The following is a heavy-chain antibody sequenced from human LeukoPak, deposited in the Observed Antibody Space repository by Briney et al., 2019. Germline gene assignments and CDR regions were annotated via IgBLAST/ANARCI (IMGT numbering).Heavy chain of an antibody. CDR2: IWYDGSNK. D-gene: IGHD1-26*01. Sequence: GGSLRLSCTASGFSFNNYGMHWVRQAPGKGLEWVAVIWYDGSNKYYADSVKGRFTISRDNSKNTLYLQMNSLRAEDTAVYYCASTMGATRSLDYWGQGTLVTVSS. J-gene: IGHJ4*02. CDR3: ASTMGATRSLDY. V-gene: IGHV3-33*01. CDR1: GFSFNNYG.